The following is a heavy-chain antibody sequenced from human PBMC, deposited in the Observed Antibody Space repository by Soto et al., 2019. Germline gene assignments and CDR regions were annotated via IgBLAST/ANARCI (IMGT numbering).Heavy chain of an antibody. Sequence: EVQLLESGGGLVQPGGSLRLSCAASGFTFSNYAMSWVRQAPGKGLEWVSSISGAGPITYYADSVRGRFTISRDNSRNTLYLQINNLRAEDTGDYYCAKAQDYYFDSGTYNYFDPWGHGTLVTVSS. CDR3: AKAQDYYFDSGTYNYFDP. J-gene: IGHJ5*02. CDR1: GFTFSNYA. D-gene: IGHD3-22*01. CDR2: ISGAGPIT. V-gene: IGHV3-23*01.